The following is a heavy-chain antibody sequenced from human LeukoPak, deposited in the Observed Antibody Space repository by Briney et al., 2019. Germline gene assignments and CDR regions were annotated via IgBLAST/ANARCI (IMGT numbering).Heavy chain of an antibody. CDR2: ISGSGDYT. CDR1: GFTFSSHG. V-gene: IGHV3-21*01. D-gene: IGHD3/OR15-3a*01. J-gene: IGHJ3*02. Sequence: GGSLRLSCAASGFTFSSHGMSWVRQAPGKGLEWVSTISGSGDYTYYADSVKGRFTISRDNAKNSLYLQMNSLRAEDTAVYYCARELDHGDIWGQGTMVTVSS. CDR3: ARELDHGDI.